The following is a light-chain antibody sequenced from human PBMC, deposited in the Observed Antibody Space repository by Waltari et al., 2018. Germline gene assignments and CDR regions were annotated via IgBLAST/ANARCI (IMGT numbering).Light chain of an antibody. CDR3: QVWDKTTGV. Sequence: SYEVTQPLSVSVSPGQTASITCSGDQLGDKYVCWYQQKPGQSPVLVIYRNTKRPSGIPERFSGSNSGNTATLTISGTQALDEADYYWQVWDKTTGVFGTGTKVTVL. CDR2: RNT. J-gene: IGLJ1*01. V-gene: IGLV3-1*01. CDR1: QLGDKY.